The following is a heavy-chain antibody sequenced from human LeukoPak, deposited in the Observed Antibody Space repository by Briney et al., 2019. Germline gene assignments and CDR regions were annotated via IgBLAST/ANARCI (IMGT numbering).Heavy chain of an antibody. CDR2: INPSGGST. Sequence: ASVKVSCKASGYTFTSYSMYWVRQAPGQGLEWMGIINPSGGSTSYAQKFQGRVTITTDESTSTAYMELSSLRSEDTAVYYCARSRGYRSENDYWGQGTLVTVSS. CDR3: ARSRGYRSENDY. V-gene: IGHV1-46*01. J-gene: IGHJ4*02. D-gene: IGHD6-19*01. CDR1: GYTFTSYS.